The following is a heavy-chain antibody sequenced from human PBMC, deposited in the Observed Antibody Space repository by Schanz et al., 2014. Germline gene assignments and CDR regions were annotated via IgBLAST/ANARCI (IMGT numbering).Heavy chain of an antibody. Sequence: EVQLVESGGGLVQPGGSLRLSCAASGFTFSSHWMHWVRQDPGKGLVWVARINSVGSNTDYADSVTGRFTISRDNSKTTVYLQMSSLRADDTAVYYCAKAADWPVTRFDPWGQGTLVTVSS. CDR1: GFTFSSHW. CDR2: INSVGSNT. V-gene: IGHV3-74*02. CDR3: AKAADWPVTRFDP. J-gene: IGHJ5*02. D-gene: IGHD3-9*01.